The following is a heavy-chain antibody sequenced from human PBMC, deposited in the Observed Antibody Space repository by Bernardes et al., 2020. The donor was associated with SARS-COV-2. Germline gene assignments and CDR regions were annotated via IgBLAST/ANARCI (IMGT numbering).Heavy chain of an antibody. D-gene: IGHD2-21*01. CDR3: ARDTGVDLDH. CDR2: NHDSGSA. Sequence: SETLSLTCSVSGASISNSYWSWIRQPPGTGLEWIGYNHDSGSANYNPSLKSRVTISIDTSKNQFSLKLTSVTPADTALYFCARDTGVDLDHWGQGTLVTVSS. V-gene: IGHV4-59*01. CDR1: GASISNSY. J-gene: IGHJ1*01.